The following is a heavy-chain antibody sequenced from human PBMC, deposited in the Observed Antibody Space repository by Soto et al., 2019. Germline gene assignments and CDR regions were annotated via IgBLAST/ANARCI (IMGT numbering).Heavy chain of an antibody. CDR3: ARTFWTGYLTIEC. V-gene: IGHV3-48*01. J-gene: IGHJ4*02. Sequence: EVQLVESGGGLVQPGGSLRLSCAASGFTFSTSSMNWVRQAPGKGLEWVSYITSSGSSTSYADSVKGRFTISRDNAKDSLYLQMNSLRAEDTAVYYCARTFWTGYLTIECWGQGALVTVSS. D-gene: IGHD3-3*01. CDR1: GFTFSTSS. CDR2: ITSSGSST.